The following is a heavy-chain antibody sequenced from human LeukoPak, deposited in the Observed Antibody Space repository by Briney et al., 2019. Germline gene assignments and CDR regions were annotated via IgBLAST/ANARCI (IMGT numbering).Heavy chain of an antibody. CDR1: GYTLTELS. Sequence: GASVKVSCKVSGYTLTELSMHWVRQAPGKGLEWMGGFDPEDGETIYAQKFQGRVTMTRNTSISTAYMELSSLRSEDTAVYYCARARVLRFLEWFPGLDPWGQGTLVTVSS. J-gene: IGHJ5*02. CDR3: ARARVLRFLEWFPGLDP. V-gene: IGHV1-24*01. D-gene: IGHD3-3*01. CDR2: FDPEDGET.